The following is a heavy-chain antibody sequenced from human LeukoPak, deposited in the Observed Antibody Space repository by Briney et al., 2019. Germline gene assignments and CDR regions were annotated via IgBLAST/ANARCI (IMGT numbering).Heavy chain of an antibody. J-gene: IGHJ4*02. V-gene: IGHV3-66*02. CDR1: GFTVSSNY. CDR2: IYSGGST. D-gene: IGHD2-15*01. CDR3: ARETSTQCSGGSCFFDY. Sequence: GGSLRLSCAASGFTVSSNYMSWVRQAPGKGLEWVSVIYSGGSTYYADSVKGRFTISRDNSKNTLYLQMNSLRVEDTAVYYCARETSTQCSGGSCFFDYWGQGTLVTVSS.